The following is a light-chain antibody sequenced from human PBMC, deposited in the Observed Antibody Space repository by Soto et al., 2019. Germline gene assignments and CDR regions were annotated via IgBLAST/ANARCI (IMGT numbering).Light chain of an antibody. CDR1: QSISSY. V-gene: IGKV3-11*01. Sequence: EIVLTQSPATLSLSPGERATLSCRASQSISSYLGWYQQKPGQAPRLLIYDAFNRATGLPARFSGSGSGTDFTLTISSLEPEDFAVYYCQQRSSWPLTFGGGTKVDIK. J-gene: IGKJ4*01. CDR3: QQRSSWPLT. CDR2: DAF.